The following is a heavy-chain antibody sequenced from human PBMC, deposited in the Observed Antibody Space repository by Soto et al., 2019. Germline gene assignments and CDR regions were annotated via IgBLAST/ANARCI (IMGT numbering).Heavy chain of an antibody. D-gene: IGHD3-3*01. CDR2: ISSSSSTI. CDR3: ASVLRFLEWLSEPFDY. CDR1: GFTFSSYS. J-gene: IGHJ4*02. Sequence: EVQPVESGGGLVQPGGSLRLSCAASGFTFSSYSMNWVRQAPGKGLEWVSYISSSSSTIYYADSVKGRFTISRDNAKNSLYLQMNSLRAEDTAVYYCASVLRFLEWLSEPFDYWGQGTLVTVSS. V-gene: IGHV3-48*01.